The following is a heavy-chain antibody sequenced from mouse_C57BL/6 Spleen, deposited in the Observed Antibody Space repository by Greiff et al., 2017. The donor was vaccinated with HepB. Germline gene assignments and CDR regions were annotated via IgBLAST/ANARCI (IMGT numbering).Heavy chain of an antibody. V-gene: IGHV1-50*01. Sequence: QVQLQQPGAELVKPGASVKLSCKASGYTFTSYWMQWVKQRPGQGLEWIGEIDPSDSYTNYNQKFKGKATLTVDTSSSTAYMQLSSLTSEASAVYFCARYYYGSSYAWFAYSGQGTLVTVSA. CDR3: ARYYYGSSYAWFAY. CDR2: IDPSDSYT. J-gene: IGHJ3*01. D-gene: IGHD1-1*01. CDR1: GYTFTSYW.